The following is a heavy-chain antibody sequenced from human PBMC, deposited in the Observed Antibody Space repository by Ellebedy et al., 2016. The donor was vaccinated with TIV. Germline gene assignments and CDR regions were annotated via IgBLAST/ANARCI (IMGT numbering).Heavy chain of an antibody. Sequence: GESLKISCAASGFTFSSYAMSWVRQAPGKGLEWVSAISGSGGSTYYADSVKGRFTVSRDNSKNTLYLQMNSLRAEDTAVYYCAKDLIGIVVVPAAMDWFDPWGQGTLVTVSS. D-gene: IGHD2-2*01. CDR1: GFTFSSYA. J-gene: IGHJ5*02. CDR3: AKDLIGIVVVPAAMDWFDP. V-gene: IGHV3-23*01. CDR2: ISGSGGST.